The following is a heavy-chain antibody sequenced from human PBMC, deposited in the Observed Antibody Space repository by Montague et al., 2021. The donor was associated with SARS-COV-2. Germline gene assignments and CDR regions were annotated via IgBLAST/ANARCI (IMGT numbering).Heavy chain of an antibody. J-gene: IGHJ6*02. D-gene: IGHD6-19*01. CDR3: AKDSRYSSGV. CDR2: IGGGSDTT. V-gene: IGHV3-23*01. Sequence: SLRLSCAASGFTFSTYAMSWVRQAPGKGLEWVSTIGGGSDTTYYADSVKGRFTISRDNSKNTVFLQMNSLRAEDTATYYCAKDSRYSSGVWGQGTTVTVSS. CDR1: GFTFSTYA.